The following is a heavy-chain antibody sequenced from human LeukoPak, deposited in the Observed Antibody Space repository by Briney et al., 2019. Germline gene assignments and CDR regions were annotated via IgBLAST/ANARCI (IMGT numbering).Heavy chain of an antibody. CDR1: GCTFSSYA. Sequence: GASVKVSCKASGCTFSSYAISWVRQAPGQGLEWMGGIIPICGTANYAQKFQGRVTITTDESTSTAYMELSSLRSEDTAVYYCARHPDRGPAAMVDSVGDYYMDVWGKGTTVTVSS. J-gene: IGHJ6*03. CDR2: IIPICGTA. V-gene: IGHV1-69*05. D-gene: IGHD2-2*01. CDR3: ARHPDRGPAAMVDSVGDYYMDV.